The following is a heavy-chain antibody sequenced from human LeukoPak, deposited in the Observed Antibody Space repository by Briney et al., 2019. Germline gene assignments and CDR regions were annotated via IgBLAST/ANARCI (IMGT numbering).Heavy chain of an antibody. V-gene: IGHV3-53*01. D-gene: IGHD5-18*01. J-gene: IGHJ4*02. CDR2: IYRGGST. Sequence: GGSLRLSCTASGFTFSSYSMNWVRQAPGKGLEWVSVIYRGGSTYYADSVKGRFTISRDNSKNTLYLQMNSLRAEDTAVYYCARAIPDVGYSYGYSDYWGQGTLVTVSS. CDR1: GFTFSSYS. CDR3: ARAIPDVGYSYGYSDY.